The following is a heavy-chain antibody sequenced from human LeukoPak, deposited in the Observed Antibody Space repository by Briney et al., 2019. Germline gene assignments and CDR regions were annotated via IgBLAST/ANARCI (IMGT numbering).Heavy chain of an antibody. J-gene: IGHJ4*02. CDR1: GFTFSSSS. V-gene: IGHV3-23*01. Sequence: GGSLILSCAASGFTFSSSSMRWDRQAPGKGLEWVSGISSSGGSTYYADSVKGRFTISRDNSKNTLFLQMDSLRAEDTAVYYCAAGVGGDYWGQGALVTVSS. D-gene: IGHD1-26*01. CDR2: ISSSGGST. CDR3: AAGVGGDY.